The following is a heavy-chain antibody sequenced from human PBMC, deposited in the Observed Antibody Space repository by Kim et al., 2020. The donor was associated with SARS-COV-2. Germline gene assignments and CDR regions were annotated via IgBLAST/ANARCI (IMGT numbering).Heavy chain of an antibody. D-gene: IGHD2-21*01. CDR3: TRVRLCSGDMCDRSSDD. Sequence: GGSLRLSCAASGFVFSDHYMDWVRQAPGKGLEWVGRIRNKANAYATHYAASGKGRFTISRDDSKNSLFLQMNSLKSEDTAVYYCTRVRLCSGDMCDRSSDDWGQGTLVTVST. J-gene: IGHJ4*02. CDR2: IRNKANAYAT. CDR1: GFVFSDHY. V-gene: IGHV3-72*01.